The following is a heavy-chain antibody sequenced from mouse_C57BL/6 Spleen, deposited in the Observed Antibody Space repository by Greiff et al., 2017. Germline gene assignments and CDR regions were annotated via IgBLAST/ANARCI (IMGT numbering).Heavy chain of an antibody. D-gene: IGHD2-13*01. V-gene: IGHV1-26*01. Sequence: EVQLQQSGPELVKPGASVKISCKASGYTFTDYYMNWVKQSHGKSLEWIGDINPNNGGTNYNQKFKGKATLTVDKSSSTAYMELRSLTSEDAAVYFCARGDYGEGDYWGQGTTVTVSS. CDR3: ARGDYGEGDY. CDR1: GYTFTDYY. J-gene: IGHJ2*01. CDR2: INPNNGGT.